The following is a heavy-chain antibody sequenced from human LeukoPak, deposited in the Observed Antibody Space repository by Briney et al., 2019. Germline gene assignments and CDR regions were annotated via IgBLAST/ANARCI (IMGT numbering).Heavy chain of an antibody. CDR3: ARHAAASDY. CDR1: GGSFSGCY. J-gene: IGHJ4*02. V-gene: IGHV4-34*01. D-gene: IGHD6-13*01. CDR2: INHSGST. Sequence: SETLSLTCAVYGGSFSGCYWSWIRQPPGKGLEWIGEINHSGSTNYNPSLKSRVTISVDTSKNQFSLKLSSVTAADTAVYYCARHAAASDYWGQGTLVTVSS.